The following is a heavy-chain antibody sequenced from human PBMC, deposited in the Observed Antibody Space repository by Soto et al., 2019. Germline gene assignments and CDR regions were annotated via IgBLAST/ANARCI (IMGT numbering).Heavy chain of an antibody. CDR3: ARGKDYYFDF. CDR1: GGSISGYY. V-gene: IGHV4-59*01. J-gene: IGHJ4*02. CDR2: IYYSGIT. Sequence: SETLSLTCAFSGGSISGYYWTWIRQPPGKGLEWIGYIYYSGITNYNPSLRSRVTLSIDTSKNQFSLKLSSVTAADTAVYYCARGKDYYFDFWGLGTLVTVSS.